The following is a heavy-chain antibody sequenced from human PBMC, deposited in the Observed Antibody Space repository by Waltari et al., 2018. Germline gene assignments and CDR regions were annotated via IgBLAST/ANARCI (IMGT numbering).Heavy chain of an antibody. CDR3: ARPDSSSSTYFDL. CDR2: IYPGDAAT. V-gene: IGHV5-51*01. D-gene: IGHD6-6*01. Sequence: EVQLVQSGAEVKKPGESLKISCKGSGYSFTSYWIGWVRQMPGKGLEWMVIIYPGDAATSYSPAFQGQVTISADKSISTAYLQWSSLKASDTAMYYCARPDSSSSTYFDLWGRGTLVTVSS. J-gene: IGHJ2*01. CDR1: GYSFTSYW.